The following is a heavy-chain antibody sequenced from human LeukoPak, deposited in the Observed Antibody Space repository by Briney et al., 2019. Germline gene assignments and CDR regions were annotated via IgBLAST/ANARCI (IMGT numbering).Heavy chain of an antibody. CDR3: ARLNYYDSSGYPDFDY. CDR1: GYTFTSYG. Sequence: ASVKVSCKASGYTFTSYGISWVRQAPGQGFEWMGWISAYNGNTNYAQKLQGRVTMTTDTSTSTAYMELRSLRSDDTAVYYCARLNYYDSSGYPDFDYWGQGTLVTVSS. CDR2: ISAYNGNT. J-gene: IGHJ4*02. D-gene: IGHD3-22*01. V-gene: IGHV1-18*01.